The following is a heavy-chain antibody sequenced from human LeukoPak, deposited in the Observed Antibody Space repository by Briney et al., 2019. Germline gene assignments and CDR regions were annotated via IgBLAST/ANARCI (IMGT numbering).Heavy chain of an antibody. J-gene: IGHJ4*02. V-gene: IGHV3-74*01. CDR3: AGGSTLDRGLVYY. CDR2: ISGDESST. CDR1: GFTFSSYW. Sequence: GGFLRLSCAASGFTFSSYWMHWVRQAPGKGLAWVSRISGDESSTSYADSVKGRFTISRDNAKNTLFLQMNSLRAEDTAVYYCAGGSTLDRGLVYYWGQGSPATVSS. D-gene: IGHD3-10*01.